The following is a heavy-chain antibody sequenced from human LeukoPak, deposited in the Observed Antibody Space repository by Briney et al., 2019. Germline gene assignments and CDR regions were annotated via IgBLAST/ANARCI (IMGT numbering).Heavy chain of an antibody. Sequence: ASVKVSCKASGYTFTGYYMHWVRQAPGQGLEWMGRINPNSGGTNYAQKFQGRVTMTRDTSISTAYMDLSRLRSDDTAVYYCASGGSYSFSGVDYFDYWGQGTLVTVSS. D-gene: IGHD1-26*01. CDR1: GYTFTGYY. CDR2: INPNSGGT. J-gene: IGHJ4*02. V-gene: IGHV1-2*06. CDR3: ASGGSYSFSGVDYFDY.